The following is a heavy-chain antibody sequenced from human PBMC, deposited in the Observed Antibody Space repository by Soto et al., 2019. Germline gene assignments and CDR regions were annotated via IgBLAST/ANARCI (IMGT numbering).Heavy chain of an antibody. D-gene: IGHD1-7*01. CDR3: ARLPLELELRRFYGMDV. CDR2: IYYSGST. J-gene: IGHJ6*02. Sequence: PSETLSLTCTVSGVSISSSIYYWGWIRQPPGKGLEWIGSIYYSGSTYYNPSLKSRVTISVDTSKNQFSLKLSSVTAADTAVYYCARLPLELELRRFYGMDVWGQGTTVTVSS. V-gene: IGHV4-39*01. CDR1: GVSISSSIYY.